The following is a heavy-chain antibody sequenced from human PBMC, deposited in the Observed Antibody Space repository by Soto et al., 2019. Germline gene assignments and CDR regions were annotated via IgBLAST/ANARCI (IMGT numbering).Heavy chain of an antibody. CDR1: GYTFTGYS. CDR3: ARESTVSRCLGCSCNRESDYGLDV. Sequence: QVQLVQSGAEVKKSGASVKVSCKASGYTFTGYSGHWVRQAPGQGLEYLGWINPDSGGTNYAQKGQGRVPLTRDASISPSSLDLTRLTSDDTAVYYCARESTVSRCLGCSCNRESDYGLDVWGQGTTVTVSS. CDR2: INPDSGGT. J-gene: IGHJ6*02. D-gene: IGHD2-15*01. V-gene: IGHV1-2*02.